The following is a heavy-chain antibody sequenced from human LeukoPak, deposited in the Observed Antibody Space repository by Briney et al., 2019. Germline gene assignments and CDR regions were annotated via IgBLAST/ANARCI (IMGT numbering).Heavy chain of an antibody. J-gene: IGHJ4*02. D-gene: IGHD6-13*01. CDR3: AREGVAGTGLDY. CDR1: GYTFTELS. Sequence: ASVKVSCKVSGYTFTELSMHWVRQAPGKGLEWMGGFDPEDGETIYAQNFQGRVTMTEDTSTNTAYMELSSLRSEDTAVYYCAREGVAGTGLDYWGQGTLVTVSS. CDR2: FDPEDGET. V-gene: IGHV1-24*01.